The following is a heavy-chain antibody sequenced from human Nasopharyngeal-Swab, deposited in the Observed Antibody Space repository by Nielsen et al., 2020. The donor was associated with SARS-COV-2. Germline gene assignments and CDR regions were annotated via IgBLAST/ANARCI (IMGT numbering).Heavy chain of an antibody. CDR3: ARSKFGPSIYSSGWYRGYYYGMDV. J-gene: IGHJ6*02. D-gene: IGHD6-19*01. CDR2: ITHCGST. Sequence: WIRQPPGKGLEWLGEITHCGSTNYNPSLKSRVTISVDTSKNQFSLKLSSVTDADTAVYYCARSKFGPSIYSSGWYRGYYYGMDVWGQGTTVTVSS. V-gene: IGHV4-34*01.